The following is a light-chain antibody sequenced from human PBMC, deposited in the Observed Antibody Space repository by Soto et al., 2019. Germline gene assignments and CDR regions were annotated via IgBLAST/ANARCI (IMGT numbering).Light chain of an antibody. Sequence: QSALTQPPSASGSPGQSVTISCTGTSSDVGAYNYVSWYQQHPGKAPKVLIYEVVKRPSGVPDRFSGSKSGNTASLTVSGLQAEDEADYYCLSYAGSNAWVFGAGTKVTVL. CDR2: EVV. J-gene: IGLJ3*02. CDR1: SSDVGAYNY. V-gene: IGLV2-8*01. CDR3: LSYAGSNAWV.